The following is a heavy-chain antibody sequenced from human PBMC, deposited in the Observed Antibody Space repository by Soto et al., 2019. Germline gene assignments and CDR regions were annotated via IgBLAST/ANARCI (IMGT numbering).Heavy chain of an antibody. CDR3: ARDPASSGYYGAFDI. CDR1: GGTFSSYA. J-gene: IGHJ3*02. Sequence: ASVKVSCKASGGTFSSYAISWVRQAPGQGLEWMGGIIPIFGTANYAQKFQGRVTITADESTSTAYMELSSLRSEDTAVYYCARDPASSGYYGAFDIWGQGTMVTVSS. CDR2: IIPIFGTA. D-gene: IGHD3-22*01. V-gene: IGHV1-69*13.